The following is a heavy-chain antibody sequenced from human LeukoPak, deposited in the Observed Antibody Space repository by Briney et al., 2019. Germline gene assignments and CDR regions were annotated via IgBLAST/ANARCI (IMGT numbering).Heavy chain of an antibody. Sequence: GGSLRLSCAASGFSFSSYWMHWVRQAPGKGLVWVSRINSDGSSTIYADSVKGRFTISRDNAKNTLYLQMNSLRAEDTALYYCTRGYVGIDYWGQGTLVTVSS. CDR3: TRGYVGIDY. D-gene: IGHD5-12*01. J-gene: IGHJ4*02. CDR1: GFSFSSYW. CDR2: INSDGSST. V-gene: IGHV3-74*01.